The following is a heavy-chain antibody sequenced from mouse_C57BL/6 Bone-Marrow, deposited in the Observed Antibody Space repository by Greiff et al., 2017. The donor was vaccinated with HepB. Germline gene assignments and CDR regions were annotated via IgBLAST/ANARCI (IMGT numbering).Heavy chain of an antibody. V-gene: IGHV5-16*01. CDR1: GFTFSDSY. CDR3: ARDFLWAMDY. CDR2: INYGGSST. Sequence: EVQLVESEGGLVQPGRSMKFSCTASGFTFSDSYMAWVRQVPEKGLEWVANINYGGSSTYYLDSVKSCFIISRDNAKNILYLQMSSLKSEDTATYYCARDFLWAMDYWGQGTSVTVSS. D-gene: IGHD1-1*02. J-gene: IGHJ4*01.